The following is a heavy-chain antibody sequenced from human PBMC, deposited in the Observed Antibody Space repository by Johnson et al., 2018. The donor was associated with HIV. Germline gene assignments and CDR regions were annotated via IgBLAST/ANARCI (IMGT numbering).Heavy chain of an antibody. CDR2: ISYDGSNK. CDR3: TRRSPYDAFDI. CDR1: RFTFSSYA. V-gene: IGHV3-30*04. Sequence: QVQLVESGGGLVQPGGSLRLSCSASRFTFSSYAMQWVRQGPGKVLEWVAVISYDGSNKYDADSVKGRFTMSRDNSKNTRYLQMNSLRAEDTAVYYCTRRSPYDAFDIWGQGTMVTVSS. J-gene: IGHJ3*02.